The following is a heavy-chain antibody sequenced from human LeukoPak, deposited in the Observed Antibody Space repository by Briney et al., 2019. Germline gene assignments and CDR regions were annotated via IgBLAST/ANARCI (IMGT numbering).Heavy chain of an antibody. D-gene: IGHD3-22*01. Sequence: SETLSLTCAVYGGSFSGYYWSWIRQPPGKGLEWIGEINHSGSTNYNPSLKSRVTISVDTSKNQFSLKLSSVTATDTAVYYCARGLRYYYDSSGFDYWGQGTLVTVSS. CDR2: INHSGST. CDR1: GGSFSGYY. V-gene: IGHV4-34*01. CDR3: ARGLRYYYDSSGFDY. J-gene: IGHJ4*02.